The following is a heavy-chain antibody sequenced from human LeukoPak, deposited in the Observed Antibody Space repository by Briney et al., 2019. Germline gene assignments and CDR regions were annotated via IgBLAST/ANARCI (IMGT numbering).Heavy chain of an antibody. D-gene: IGHD2-15*01. Sequence: ASGNVSCKASGYTFSSYSISWVRQAPGQGIEWMGWISAYNGNTVYAQKVKGRVTMTTDTSTSTAYMELRSLKSDDTAVYYCARASYCSDGSCYSDYWGQGTLVTVSS. CDR3: ARASYCSDGSCYSDY. CDR2: ISAYNGNT. V-gene: IGHV1-18*01. J-gene: IGHJ4*02. CDR1: GYTFSSYS.